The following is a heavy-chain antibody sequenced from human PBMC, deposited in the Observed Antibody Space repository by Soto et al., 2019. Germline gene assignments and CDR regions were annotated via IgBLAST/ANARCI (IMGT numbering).Heavy chain of an antibody. D-gene: IGHD2-2*01. J-gene: IGHJ6*02. CDR2: IYYSGNT. CDR3: ARYPVVVVPAANYGLDV. CDR1: GVSVSSDIYY. Sequence: QVQLQESGPGLVKPSQTLSLTCSVSGVSVSSDIYYWSWIRHHPGKGLEWIGYIYYSGNTYYNPSLGGRVTMSLDTSKNHFSLRLRSVTPADTAVYYCARYPVVVVPAANYGLDVCGQGTTVTVSS. V-gene: IGHV4-31*03.